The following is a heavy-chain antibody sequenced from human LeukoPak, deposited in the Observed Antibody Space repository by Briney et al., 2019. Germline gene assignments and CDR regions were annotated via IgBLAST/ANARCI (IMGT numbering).Heavy chain of an antibody. Sequence: GGSLILSCAASGFTFSSHWMHWVRQAPGKGLVWVSRINSDGSGTMYAESVKGRFTISRDNAKNTLYLQMNSLSAEDTAVYYCVRNYYFDYWGQGTLVTVSS. V-gene: IGHV3-74*03. CDR2: INSDGSGT. J-gene: IGHJ4*02. CDR3: VRNYYFDY. CDR1: GFTFSSHW.